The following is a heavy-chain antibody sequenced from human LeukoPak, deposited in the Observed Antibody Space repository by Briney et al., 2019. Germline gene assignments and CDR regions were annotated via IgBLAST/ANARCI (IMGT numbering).Heavy chain of an antibody. CDR2: ISAYNGNT. D-gene: IGHD2-21*02. CDR3: ARDRAYCGGDCYLDAFDI. CDR1: GYTFTSYG. V-gene: IGHV1-18*01. J-gene: IGHJ3*02. Sequence: ASVKVSCKASGYTFTSYGISWVRQAPGQGLEWMGWISAYNGNTNYAQKLQGRVTMTTDTSTSTAYMELRSLRSDDTAVYYCARDRAYCGGDCYLDAFDIWGQGTMVTVSS.